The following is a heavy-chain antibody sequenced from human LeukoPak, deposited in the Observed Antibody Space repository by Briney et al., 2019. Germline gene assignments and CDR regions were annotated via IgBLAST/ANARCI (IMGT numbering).Heavy chain of an antibody. V-gene: IGHV3-21*01. D-gene: IGHD1-26*01. CDR3: AKDLSSYSLSYYYGMDV. J-gene: IGHJ6*02. CDR1: GFTFSGYS. Sequence: PGGSLRLSCAASGFTFSGYSMNWVRQAPGKGLEWVSSISSSSIYIYYADSVKGRFTISRDNAKNSLYLQMNSLRAEDTAVYYCAKDLSSYSLSYYYGMDVWGQGTTVTVSS. CDR2: ISSSSIYI.